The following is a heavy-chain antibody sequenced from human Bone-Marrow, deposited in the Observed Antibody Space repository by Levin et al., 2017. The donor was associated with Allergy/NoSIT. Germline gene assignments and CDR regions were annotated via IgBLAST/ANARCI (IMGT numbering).Heavy chain of an antibody. V-gene: IGHV3-23*01. CDR1: GFTFSDYA. CDR3: AKDIFAGGDRSGQEGYDI. Sequence: PGGSLRLSCVGSGFTFSDYAMAWVRQAPGKGLEWVSDVSAGGGSTHYADSVKGRFTISRDNSKNMMYLQMNNMRVEDTAVYYCAKDIFAGGDRSGQEGYDIWGRGTMVTVS. CDR2: VSAGGGST. J-gene: IGHJ3*02. D-gene: IGHD3-22*01.